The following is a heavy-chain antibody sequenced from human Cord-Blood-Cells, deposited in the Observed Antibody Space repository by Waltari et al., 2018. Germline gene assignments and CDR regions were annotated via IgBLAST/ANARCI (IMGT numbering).Heavy chain of an antibody. CDR1: GGSISSSSYY. CDR3: ARRVGSGSYYNLIFDY. D-gene: IGHD3-10*01. J-gene: IGHJ4*02. V-gene: IGHV4-39*07. Sequence: QLQLQESGPGLVKPSETLSLTCTVSGGSISSSSYYWVWIRQPPGTGLEWIGSIYYSGGTSYNPSLKGRGTISVDTSKIQVSLKLSSVTAADTAVYYCARRVGSGSYYNLIFDYWGQGTLVTVSS. CDR2: IYYSGGT.